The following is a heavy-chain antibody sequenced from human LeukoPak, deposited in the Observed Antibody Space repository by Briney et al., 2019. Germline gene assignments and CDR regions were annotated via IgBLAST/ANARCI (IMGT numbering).Heavy chain of an antibody. Sequence: ASVKVSCKASGYTFTSYYMHWVRQAPGQGLEWMGIIDPSGGSTSYAQKFQGRVTMTRDTSTSTVYMELSSLRSEDTTVYYCARLFQWELLGGGYDPWGQGTLVTVSS. D-gene: IGHD1-26*01. CDR2: IDPSGGST. CDR1: GYTFTSYY. V-gene: IGHV1-46*01. J-gene: IGHJ5*02. CDR3: ARLFQWELLGGGYDP.